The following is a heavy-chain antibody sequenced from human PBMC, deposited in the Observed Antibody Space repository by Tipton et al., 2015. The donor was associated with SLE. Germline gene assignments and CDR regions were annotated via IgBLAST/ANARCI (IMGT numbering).Heavy chain of an antibody. CDR3: ARRGYSYAVDY. CDR1: GGSISSSSYY. CDR2: IYYSGST. V-gene: IGHV4-39*01. Sequence: TLSLTCTVSGGSISSSSYYWGWIRQPPGKGLEWIGSIYYSGSTYYNPSLKSRVTISVDTSKNQFSLKLSSVTAADTAVYYCARRGYSYAVDYWAQGTLVTASS. D-gene: IGHD5-18*01. J-gene: IGHJ4*02.